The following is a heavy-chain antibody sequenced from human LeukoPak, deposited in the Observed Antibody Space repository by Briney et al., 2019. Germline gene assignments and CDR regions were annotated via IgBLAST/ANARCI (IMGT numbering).Heavy chain of an antibody. V-gene: IGHV4-61*02. Sequence: PSETLSLTCTVSGDSISSGAYYWSWIRQPAGKGLEWIGRIYTSGSTNYNPSLKSRVTISVDTSKNQFSLKLSSLTAADTAVYYCATNYGSGSYYLGPNWLDPWGQGTLVTVSS. D-gene: IGHD3-10*01. CDR2: IYTSGST. CDR1: GDSISSGAYY. J-gene: IGHJ5*02. CDR3: ATNYGSGSYYLGPNWLDP.